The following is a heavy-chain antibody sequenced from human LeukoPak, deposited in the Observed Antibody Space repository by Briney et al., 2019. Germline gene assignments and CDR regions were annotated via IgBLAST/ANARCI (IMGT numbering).Heavy chain of an antibody. D-gene: IGHD2-8*01. J-gene: IGHJ4*02. CDR2: IYYSGST. CDR3: ARENIVLMVYAIGRYFDY. V-gene: IGHV4-30-4*01. Sequence: SETLSLTCTVSGGSISSGDYYRSWIRQPPGKGLEWIGYIYYSGSTYYNPSLKSRVTISVDTSKNQFSLKLSSVTAADTAVYYCARENIVLMVYAIGRYFDYWGQGTLVTVSS. CDR1: GGSISSGDYY.